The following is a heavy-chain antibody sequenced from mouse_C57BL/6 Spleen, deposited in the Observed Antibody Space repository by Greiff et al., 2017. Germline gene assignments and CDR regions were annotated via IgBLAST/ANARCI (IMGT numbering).Heavy chain of an antibody. Sequence: QVQLQQSGAELVRPGASVKLSCKASGYTFTDYDMPCVKQTPVHGLEWIGAIDPGTCGTDYNQKFKGKATLTADKSSSTAYMELSSLTSEDSAVYYCTRRSIDDDSDYMDYWGQGTTLTVSS. V-gene: IGHV1-23*01. D-gene: IGHD2-3*01. CDR3: TRRSIDDDSDYMDY. CDR1: GYTFTDYD. J-gene: IGHJ2*01. CDR2: IDPGTCGT.